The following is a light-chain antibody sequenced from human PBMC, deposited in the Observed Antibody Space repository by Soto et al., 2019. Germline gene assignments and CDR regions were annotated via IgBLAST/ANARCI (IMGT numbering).Light chain of an antibody. Sequence: DVVITQPPLSLSVAPGQPASSSSKSSQSLLHITGETFLFWYLQKPGQSPQLLIYEVSTRVSGVPDRFSGSGSGTDFTLEISRVETDDVGIYYCMQSTQLPPTFGQGTRLEIK. J-gene: IGKJ5*01. V-gene: IGKV2D-29*02. CDR2: EVS. CDR1: QSLLHITGETF. CDR3: MQSTQLPPT.